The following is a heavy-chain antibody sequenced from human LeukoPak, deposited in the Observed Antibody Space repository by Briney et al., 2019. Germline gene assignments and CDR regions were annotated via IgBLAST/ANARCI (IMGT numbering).Heavy chain of an antibody. Sequence: PSETLSLTCTVSGGSMNSGGDYWTWIRQPAGKLLEWIGLIYTGGSTNYNPSLKSRVIISIDTSKNQFSLKLTSVTTADSAVYLSAGDSLPWGQGTLVIVSS. J-gene: IGHJ5*02. CDR2: IYTGGST. CDR1: GGSMNSGGDY. V-gene: IGHV4-61*02. CDR3: AGDSLP.